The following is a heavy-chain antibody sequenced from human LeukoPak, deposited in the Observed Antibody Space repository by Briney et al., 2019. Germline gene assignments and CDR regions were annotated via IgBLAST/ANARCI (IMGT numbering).Heavy chain of an antibody. V-gene: IGHV4-59*11. CDR3: ARDSGYGMDV. J-gene: IGHJ6*02. D-gene: IGHD6-19*01. CDR2: IYDSGNT. CDR1: GDSISGHY. Sequence: PSETLSLTCTVSGDSISGHYWSWIRQPPGKGLEWIGYIYDSGNTHYNPSLKSRVTISVDTSKNQFSLKLSSVTAADTAVYYCARDSGYGMDVWGQGTTVTVS.